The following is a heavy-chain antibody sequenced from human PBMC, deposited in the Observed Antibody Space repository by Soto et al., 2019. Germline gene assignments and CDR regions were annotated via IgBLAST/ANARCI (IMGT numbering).Heavy chain of an antibody. V-gene: IGHV3-21*01. CDR3: ARVAPPYDFWSGYIGHCFDP. J-gene: IGHJ5*02. CDR1: WFPFRDLN. D-gene: IGHD3-3*01. CDR2: ISRSSSYI. Sequence: GGVPRTLRSASWFPFRDLNINWVRPAPGKGVECVSSISRSSSYIYYADSVKGRSTISRDNAENSLYLQMNSLRAEDTAVYYCARVAPPYDFWSGYIGHCFDPWGQGTLVTVSS.